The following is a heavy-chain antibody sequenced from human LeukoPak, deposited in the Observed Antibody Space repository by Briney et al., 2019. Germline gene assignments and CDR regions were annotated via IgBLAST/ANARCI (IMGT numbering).Heavy chain of an antibody. CDR3: AKDSYSKGDF. CDR2: IKNDGAVK. CDR1: GFPFNSRW. J-gene: IGHJ4*02. Sequence: GGSLRLSCAAFGFPFNSRWMGWVRQTPGKGLEWVANIKNDGAVKNYVDSVKGRFTISRDNAKNSLYLQMNSLRAEDTAVYYCAKDSYSKGDFWGQGVLVTVSS. V-gene: IGHV3-7*01. D-gene: IGHD6-13*01.